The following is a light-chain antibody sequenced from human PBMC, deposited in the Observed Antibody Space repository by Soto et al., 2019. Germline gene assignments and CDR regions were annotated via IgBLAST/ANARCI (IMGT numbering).Light chain of an antibody. Sequence: QSVLTQPPSASGTPGQRVTISCSGSSSNIGTNTVNWYQQLPGPAPKFLIYSNNQRPSGVPDRFSGSKSGTSASLAISGLQPDDEADYYCAAWDGSLNGVLFGGGTKVTVL. CDR2: SNN. CDR3: AAWDGSLNGVL. CDR1: SSNIGTNT. V-gene: IGLV1-44*01. J-gene: IGLJ2*01.